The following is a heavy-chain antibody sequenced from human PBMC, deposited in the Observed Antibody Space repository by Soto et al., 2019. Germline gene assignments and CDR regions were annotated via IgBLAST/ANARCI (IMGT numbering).Heavy chain of an antibody. J-gene: IGHJ4*02. D-gene: IGHD6-19*01. V-gene: IGHV2-70*01. CDR1: GFSLRTSGMC. Sequence: SGPTLVNPTQTLTLTCTFSGFSLRTSGMCVSWIRQPPGKALEWLALIDWGDEKYYSTSLKTRLTISKDTSKNQVVLTMTNMDPVDTATYYCARIRNTRGSGWYYFDYWGQRTLVTVSS. CDR2: IDWGDEK. CDR3: ARIRNTRGSGWYYFDY.